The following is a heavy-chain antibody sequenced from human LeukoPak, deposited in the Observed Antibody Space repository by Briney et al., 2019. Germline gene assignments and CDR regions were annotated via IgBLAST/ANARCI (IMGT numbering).Heavy chain of an antibody. CDR2: MYYSGST. V-gene: IGHV4-30-4*01. CDR1: GGSISSGDYY. CDR3: ARPYYYDSRIDP. Sequence: SETLSLTCTVSGGSISSGDYYWSWIRQPPGKGLEWLAYMYYSGSTYYNPSLKSRVTMSADTSKNQLSLKLSSVTAADTAVYYCARPYYYDSRIDPWGQGILVTVSS. D-gene: IGHD3-22*01. J-gene: IGHJ5*02.